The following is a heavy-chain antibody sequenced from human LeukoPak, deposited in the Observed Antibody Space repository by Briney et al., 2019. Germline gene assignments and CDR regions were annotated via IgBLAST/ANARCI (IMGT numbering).Heavy chain of an antibody. J-gene: IGHJ4*02. CDR3: TAIRPDY. CDR2: INSDVRST. V-gene: IGHV3-74*01. D-gene: IGHD2-21*02. CDR1: GFTFSTSW. Sequence: PGGSLRLSCAASGFTFSTSWMHSVRQAPGKGLVWVARINSDVRSTDYADSVKGRFTISRDDANNILYLQMNSLRAEDTAVYYCTAIRPDYWGQWTVVTVSS.